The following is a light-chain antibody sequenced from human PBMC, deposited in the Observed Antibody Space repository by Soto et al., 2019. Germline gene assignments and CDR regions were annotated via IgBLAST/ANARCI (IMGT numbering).Light chain of an antibody. J-gene: IGKJ1*01. CDR1: QSVISTY. Sequence: EIVLTQSPGTLSLSPGERATLSCRASQSVISTYLAWYQQKPGQAPRLLIYGASSRATGIPDRFSGSWSGTDFTLTFSRLEPEDFAVYYCQQYRDSLGTFGQGTKVDI. V-gene: IGKV3-20*01. CDR2: GAS. CDR3: QQYRDSLGT.